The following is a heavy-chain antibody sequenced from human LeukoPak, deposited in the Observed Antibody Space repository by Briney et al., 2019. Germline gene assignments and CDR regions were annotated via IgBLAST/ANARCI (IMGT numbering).Heavy chain of an antibody. D-gene: IGHD6-19*01. CDR1: GFTFINIP. CDR2: ISGSGGNT. Sequence: GGSLSPSCAASGFTFINIPMSWSRKAQGKGLGWAPVISGSGGNTYYADSVKGRFTISRDNSNNTLYLQMNSLRAEDTAVYYCAKDRKQWLVVGGAFDIWGQGTMVTVSS. V-gene: IGHV3-23*01. CDR3: AKDRKQWLVVGGAFDI. J-gene: IGHJ3*02.